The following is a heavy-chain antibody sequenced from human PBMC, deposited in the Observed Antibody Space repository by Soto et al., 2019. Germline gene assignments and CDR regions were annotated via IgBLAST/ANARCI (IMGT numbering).Heavy chain of an antibody. J-gene: IGHJ5*02. Sequence: SLRLSCAASGFTFDDYAMHWVRQAPGKGLEWVSGISWNSGSIGYADSVKGRFTISRDNAKNSLYLQMNSLRAEDTALYYCAKVSGYYYDRIGDQLSGYNWFDPWGKGTLVTVYS. D-gene: IGHD3-22*01. V-gene: IGHV3-9*01. CDR1: GFTFDDYA. CDR3: AKVSGYYYDRIGDQLSGYNWFDP. CDR2: ISWNSGSI.